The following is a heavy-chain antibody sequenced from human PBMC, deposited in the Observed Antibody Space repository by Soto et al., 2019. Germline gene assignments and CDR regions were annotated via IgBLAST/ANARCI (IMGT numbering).Heavy chain of an antibody. D-gene: IGHD3-22*01. J-gene: IGHJ4*02. Sequence: PGESLKSSCKGSGYSFAGYWITWVRQKPGIGHEWMGRIDPSDSQTYYSPSFRGHVTISVTKSITTVFLQWSSLRASDTAMYYCARQIYDSDTGPNFQYYFDSWGQGTPVTVSS. V-gene: IGHV5-10-1*01. CDR3: ARQIYDSDTGPNFQYYFDS. CDR1: GYSFAGYW. CDR2: IDPSDSQT.